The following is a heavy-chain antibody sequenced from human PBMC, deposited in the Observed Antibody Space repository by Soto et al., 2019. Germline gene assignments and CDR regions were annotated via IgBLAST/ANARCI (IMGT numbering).Heavy chain of an antibody. CDR2: ISSSSSYI. CDR1: GFTFSSYS. Sequence: GGSLRLSCAASGFTFSSYSMNWVRQAPGKGLEWVSSISSSSSYIYYADSVKGRFTISRDNAKNSLYLQMNSLRAEDTAVYYCARDAKDYDFWSGSTPLSNYWGQGTLVTVSS. CDR3: ARDAKDYDFWSGSTPLSNY. V-gene: IGHV3-21*01. J-gene: IGHJ4*02. D-gene: IGHD3-3*01.